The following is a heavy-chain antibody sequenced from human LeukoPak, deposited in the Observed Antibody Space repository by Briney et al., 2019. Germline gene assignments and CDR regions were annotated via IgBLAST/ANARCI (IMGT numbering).Heavy chain of an antibody. V-gene: IGHV5-51*01. D-gene: IGHD3-10*02. CDR1: GYSFTSYW. J-gene: IGHJ3*02. CDR3: ARHGVLLCVGEPEPGDAFDI. Sequence: GESLKISCKGSGYSFTSYWIGWVRQMPGKGLEWMGIIYPGDSDTRYSPSFQGQVTISADKSISTAYLQWSSLKASDTAMYYCARHGVLLCVGEPEPGDAFDIWGQGTMVTVSS. CDR2: IYPGDSDT.